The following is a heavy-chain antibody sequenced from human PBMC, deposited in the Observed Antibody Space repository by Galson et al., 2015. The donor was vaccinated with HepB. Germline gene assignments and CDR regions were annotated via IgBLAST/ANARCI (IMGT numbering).Heavy chain of an antibody. V-gene: IGHV1-18*01. CDR1: GYSFITSD. Sequence: SVKVSCKASGYSFITSDISWVRQAPGQGLEWLGWVSANNGNTNYAPKFQGRVTMTTDTSTSTAYLELRNLRSDDTAVYYCARDRGYNSGWFYGYFDLWGRGTLVTVTS. CDR2: VSANNGNT. J-gene: IGHJ2*01. D-gene: IGHD6-19*01. CDR3: ARDRGYNSGWFYGYFDL.